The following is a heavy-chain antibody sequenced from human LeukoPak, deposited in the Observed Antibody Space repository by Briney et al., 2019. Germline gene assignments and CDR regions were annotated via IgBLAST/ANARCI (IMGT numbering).Heavy chain of an antibody. CDR3: AGRLWRRDGYNLSAFDI. J-gene: IGHJ3*02. V-gene: IGHV4-61*08. Sequence: SETLSLTCTVSGGSVSGGGYYWNWIRQPPGKGLEWIGYIYYSGSTNYNPSLKSRVTISVDTSKNRFSLKLSSVTAADTAVYYCAGRLWRRDGYNLSAFDIWGQGTMVTVSS. CDR1: GGSVSGGGYY. D-gene: IGHD5-24*01. CDR2: IYYSGST.